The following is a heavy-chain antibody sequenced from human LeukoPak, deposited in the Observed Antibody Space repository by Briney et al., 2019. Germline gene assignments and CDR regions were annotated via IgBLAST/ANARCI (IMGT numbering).Heavy chain of an antibody. CDR1: GGSISSSNW. J-gene: IGHJ4*02. D-gene: IGHD5-18*01. Sequence: SETLSLTCAVSGGSISSSNWWSWVRQPPGKGLEWIGEIYHSGSTNYNPSLKSRVTISVDKSKNQFSLKLSSVTAADTAVYYCARPAAAYSYGGFGYWGQGTLVTVSS. CDR2: IYHSGST. CDR3: ARPAAAYSYGGFGY. V-gene: IGHV4-4*02.